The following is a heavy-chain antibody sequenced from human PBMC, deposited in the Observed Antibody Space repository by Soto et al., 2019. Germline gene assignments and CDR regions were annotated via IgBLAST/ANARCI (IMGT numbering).Heavy chain of an antibody. J-gene: IGHJ5*02. Sequence: TSETLSLTCTVSGGSINSGGYYWSWIRQHPGKGLEWVGYIYYSGTTSYNPSLQSRLTMSVDTPKNQLSLRLTSVTAADTAVYYCARLHCDSPNCVPLDPWGQGTLVTVSS. V-gene: IGHV4-31*03. D-gene: IGHD2-2*01. CDR3: ARLHCDSPNCVPLDP. CDR1: GGSINSGGYY. CDR2: IYYSGTT.